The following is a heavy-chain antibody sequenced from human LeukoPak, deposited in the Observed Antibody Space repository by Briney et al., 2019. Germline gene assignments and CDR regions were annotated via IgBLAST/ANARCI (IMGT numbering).Heavy chain of an antibody. D-gene: IGHD5-18*01. J-gene: IGHJ4*02. CDR3: AKAGLRGYSYGSRFDY. Sequence: GGSLRLSCAASGFTFDDYAMHSVRQAPGKGLEWVSGNSWNSGSIGYADSVKGRFTISRDNAKNSLYLQMNSLRAEDTALYYCAKAGLRGYSYGSRFDYWGQGTLVTVSS. CDR1: GFTFDDYA. CDR2: NSWNSGSI. V-gene: IGHV3-9*01.